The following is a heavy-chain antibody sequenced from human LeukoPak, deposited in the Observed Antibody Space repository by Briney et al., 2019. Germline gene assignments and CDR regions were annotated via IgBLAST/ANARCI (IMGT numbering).Heavy chain of an antibody. CDR2: ISSSSSTI. CDR1: GFTFDSYS. CDR3: ARGKRGSCLYAFDI. Sequence: GGSLRLSCAASGFTFDSYSMNWVRQAPGKGLEWVSYISSSSSTIYYADSVKGRFTISRDNAKNSLYLQMNSLRAEDTAVYYCARGKRGSCLYAFDIWGQGTMVTVSS. V-gene: IGHV3-48*01. J-gene: IGHJ3*02. D-gene: IGHD1-26*01.